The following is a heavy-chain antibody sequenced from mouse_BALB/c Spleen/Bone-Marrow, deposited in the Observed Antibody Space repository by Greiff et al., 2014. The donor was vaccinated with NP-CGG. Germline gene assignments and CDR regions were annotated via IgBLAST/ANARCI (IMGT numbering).Heavy chain of an antibody. CDR3: ARRDYGPFYALDY. D-gene: IGHD1-2*01. CDR1: GCTFTSFT. J-gene: IGHJ4*01. Sequence: QVQLKHSGAELARPGASVKMSCKASGCTFTSFTIHWVKQRPGQGLEWIGYINPSSGYTNYNQNFKDKATLTADKSASTAYMQLTSLTSEDSAVYYCARRDYGPFYALDYWGQGTSVTVSS. V-gene: IGHV1-4*01. CDR2: INPSSGYT.